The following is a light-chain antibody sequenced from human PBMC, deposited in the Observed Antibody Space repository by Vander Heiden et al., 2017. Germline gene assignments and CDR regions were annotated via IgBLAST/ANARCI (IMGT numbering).Light chain of an antibody. V-gene: IGKV3-11*01. J-gene: IGKJ5*01. Sequence: EIALTQSPATLSLSPGQTATLTCTASQRLSSYLAWYQQTPGQAPRLLIDDASNRATGIPARFSGSGSGTDFTLTISSLEPEDFAVYYCQQRSNWSITFGQGTRLEIK. CDR3: QQRSNWSIT. CDR1: QRLSSY. CDR2: DAS.